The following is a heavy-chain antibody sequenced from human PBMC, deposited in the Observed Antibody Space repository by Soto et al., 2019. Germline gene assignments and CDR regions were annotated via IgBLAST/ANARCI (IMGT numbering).Heavy chain of an antibody. Sequence: GESLKISCKVSGYSFTSYWIGCVRQMPGKGLEWMGIIYPGDSDTRYSPSFQGQVTISADKSISTAYLQWSSLKASDTAMYYCARLGGVVRGAYYYYGMDVWGQGTTVTVSS. CDR3: ARLGGVVRGAYYYYGMDV. V-gene: IGHV5-51*01. CDR1: GYSFTSYW. D-gene: IGHD3-3*01. CDR2: IYPGDSDT. J-gene: IGHJ6*02.